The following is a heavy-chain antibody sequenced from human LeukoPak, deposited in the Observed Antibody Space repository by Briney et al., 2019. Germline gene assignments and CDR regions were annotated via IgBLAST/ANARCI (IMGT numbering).Heavy chain of an antibody. D-gene: IGHD3-22*01. CDR2: INPNSGGT. Sequence: ASVKVSCKASGYTFTGYYMHWVRQAPGQGLEWMGWINPNSGGTNYAQKFQGRVTMTRDTSISTAYMELSRLRSDDTAVYYCARVAYYYDSSGWEKAFDIWGQGTMVTVS. CDR3: ARVAYYYDSSGWEKAFDI. CDR1: GYTFTGYY. V-gene: IGHV1-2*02. J-gene: IGHJ3*02.